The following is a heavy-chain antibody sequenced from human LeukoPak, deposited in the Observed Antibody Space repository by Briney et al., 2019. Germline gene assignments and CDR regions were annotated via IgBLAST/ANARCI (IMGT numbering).Heavy chain of an antibody. CDR3: ARSFFDDFWTLPGY. J-gene: IGHJ4*02. CDR1: GFTFSSYS. Sequence: GGSLRLSCAASGFTFSSYSMNWVRQAPGKGLEWVSSISSSSSYIYYADSVKGRFTISRDNAKNSLYLQMNSLRAEDTAVYYCARSFFDDFWTLPGYWGQGTLVTVSS. V-gene: IGHV3-21*01. CDR2: ISSSSSYI. D-gene: IGHD3-3*01.